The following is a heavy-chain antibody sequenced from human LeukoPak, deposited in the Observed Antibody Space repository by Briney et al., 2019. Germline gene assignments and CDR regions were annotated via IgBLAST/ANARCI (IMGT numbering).Heavy chain of an antibody. J-gene: IGHJ1*01. V-gene: IGHV1-8*02. CDR2: MNPYSDTT. CDR1: GGTFSSYA. CDR3: ASAAVAANFES. Sequence: ASVKVSCKASGGTFSSYAISWVRQAPGQGLEWMGWMNPYSDTTGYAQRFQGRVSMTRDTSVSTAYMDLSSLRSDDTAVYFCASAAVAANFESWGQGTLVTVSS. D-gene: IGHD6-19*01.